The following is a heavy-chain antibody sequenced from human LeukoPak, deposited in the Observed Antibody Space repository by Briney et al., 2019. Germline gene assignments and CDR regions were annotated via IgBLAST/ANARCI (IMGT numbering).Heavy chain of an antibody. D-gene: IGHD4-17*01. Sequence: SETLSLTCTVSGGSISSYYWTWIRQPPGKGLEWIGYIHYSGSTYYSPSLKSRVTISVDTSKNQFSLKLSSVTAADTAVYYCARGGDYGDSFPFDYSGQGTLVTVSS. CDR2: IHYSGST. J-gene: IGHJ4*02. CDR1: GGSISSYY. CDR3: ARGGDYGDSFPFDY. V-gene: IGHV4-59*08.